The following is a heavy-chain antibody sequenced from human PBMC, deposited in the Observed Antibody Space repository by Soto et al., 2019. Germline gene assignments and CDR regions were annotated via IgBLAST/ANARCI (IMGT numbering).Heavy chain of an antibody. D-gene: IGHD3-3*01. CDR2: IWCAGSNK. Sequence: QVQLVESGGGVVQPGRSLRLSCAASGFTFSSYGMHWVRQAPGKGLEWVAVIWCAGSNKYYADSVKGRFTISRDNSKNTLYLQMNSLRAEATAVDYCAREGGYDFWSAYDVDYWGQGTLVTVSS. CDR3: AREGGYDFWSAYDVDY. V-gene: IGHV3-33*01. CDR1: GFTFSSYG. J-gene: IGHJ4*02.